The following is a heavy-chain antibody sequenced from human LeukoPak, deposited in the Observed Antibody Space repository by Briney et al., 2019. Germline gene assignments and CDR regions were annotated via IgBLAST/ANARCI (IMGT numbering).Heavy chain of an antibody. D-gene: IGHD7-27*01. Sequence: SETLSLTCAVYGGSFSGYYWSWIRQPPGKGLEWIGEINHNGSTNYNPSLKSRVTISVDTSKNQFSLKLSSVTAADTAVYYCAASSAGDLDIWGQGTMVTVSS. V-gene: IGHV4-34*01. CDR1: GGSFSGYY. CDR3: AASSAGDLDI. CDR2: INHNGST. J-gene: IGHJ3*02.